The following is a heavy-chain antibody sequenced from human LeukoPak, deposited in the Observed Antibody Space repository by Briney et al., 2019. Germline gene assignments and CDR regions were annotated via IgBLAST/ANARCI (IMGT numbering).Heavy chain of an antibody. CDR1: GFTFSNYW. Sequence: GGSLRLSCAASGFTFSNYWMDWVRQAPGKGLVWVSRINSDGSSTSYADSVKGRFTISRDNAKNTLYLQMNSLRAEDTAVYYCARDGQVEIPFDHWGQGTLVTVSS. D-gene: IGHD5-24*01. J-gene: IGHJ4*02. CDR2: INSDGSST. CDR3: ARDGQVEIPFDH. V-gene: IGHV3-74*01.